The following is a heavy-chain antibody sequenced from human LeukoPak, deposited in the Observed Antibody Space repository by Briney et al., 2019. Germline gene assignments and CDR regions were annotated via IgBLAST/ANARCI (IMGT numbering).Heavy chain of an antibody. CDR2: ISGGGSST. D-gene: IGHD3-22*01. CDR1: GFRFSNYA. J-gene: IGHJ4*02. Sequence: PGGSLRLSCTASGFRFSNYAMNWVRQAPGKGLEWVSVISGGGSSTNYADSVKGRFTISRENSKNTLYLQMNSLRAEDTAVYYCAPTDSYYFDSGMVSGGQGALATVSS. V-gene: IGHV3-23*01. CDR3: APTDSYYFDSGMVS.